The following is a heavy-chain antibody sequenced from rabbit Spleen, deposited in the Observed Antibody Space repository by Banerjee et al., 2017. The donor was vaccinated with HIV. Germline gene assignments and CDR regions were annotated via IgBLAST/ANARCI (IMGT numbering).Heavy chain of an antibody. J-gene: IGHJ3*01. Sequence: QSLEESGGDLVKPGASLTLTCTASGFSFSSGQYMCWVRQAPGKGLEWIGCTKDGSSGTTSYASWAKGRFTISKTSSTTVTLQMNILTAADTATYFCARDSGGPSTLWGQGTLVTVS. CDR1: GFSFSSGQY. D-gene: IGHD4-1*01. V-gene: IGHV1S40*01. CDR3: ARDSGGPSTL. CDR2: TKDGSSGTT.